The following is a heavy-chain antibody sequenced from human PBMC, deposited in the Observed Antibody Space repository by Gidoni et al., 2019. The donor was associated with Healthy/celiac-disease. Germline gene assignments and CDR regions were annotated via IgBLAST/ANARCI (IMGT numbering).Heavy chain of an antibody. CDR1: GGSFSGYY. D-gene: IGHD6-19*01. V-gene: IGHV4-34*01. J-gene: IGHJ6*02. Sequence: QVQLQQWGAGLLKPSATLSLTCAVYGGSFSGYYWSWIRQPPGKGLEWIGEINHSGSTNYNPSLKSRVTISVDTSKNQFSLKLSSVTAADTAVYYCARGRRQWLDNPRISNYYGMDVWGQGTTVTVSS. CDR2: INHSGST. CDR3: ARGRRQWLDNPRISNYYGMDV.